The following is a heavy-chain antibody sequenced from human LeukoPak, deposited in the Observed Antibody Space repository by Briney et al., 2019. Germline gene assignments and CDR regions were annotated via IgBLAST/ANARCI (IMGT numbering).Heavy chain of an antibody. CDR1: GFTFSSYR. CDR3: TRATGSFYGLGY. CDR2: INSDGSVT. D-gene: IGHD1-26*01. J-gene: IGHJ4*02. Sequence: GGSLRLSCAASGFTFSSYRMHWVRQAPGKGLLWVSRINSDGSVTTYADSVKGRFTISRDNAKNTLYLQMNSLRAEDTAVYYCTRATGSFYGLGYWGQGTLVTVSS. V-gene: IGHV3-74*01.